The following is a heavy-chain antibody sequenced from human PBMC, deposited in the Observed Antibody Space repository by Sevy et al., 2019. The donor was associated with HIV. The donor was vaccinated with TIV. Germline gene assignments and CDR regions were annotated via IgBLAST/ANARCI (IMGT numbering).Heavy chain of an antibody. V-gene: IGHV3-9*01. CDR2: ISWHGGSM. J-gene: IGHJ4*02. Sequence: GGSLRLSCAASGFTFGNYAMYWVRQSPGKGLEWVSGISWHGGSMGYADAVEGRFTISRDNAKNSLHQKMNNLRPEDTALFYCAEGVGGGSSGAAFDYWGQGTRVTVSS. CDR3: AEGVGGGSSGAAFDY. D-gene: IGHD2-15*01. CDR1: GFTFGNYA.